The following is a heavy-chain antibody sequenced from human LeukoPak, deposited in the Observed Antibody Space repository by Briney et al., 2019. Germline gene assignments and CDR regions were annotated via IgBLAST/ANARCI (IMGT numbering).Heavy chain of an antibody. J-gene: IGHJ4*02. V-gene: IGHV3-7*01. D-gene: IGHD3-22*01. CDR3: VRDYRDRSGDHQHFDY. Sequence: GGSLRLSCAASGFTFSSYWMSWVRQAPGKGLEWVANIGQDGSEKYYVDSVKGRFTISRDDAKNSLCLQMNSLRAEDTAVYYCVRDYRDRSGDHQHFDYWGQGALVTVS. CDR1: GFTFSSYW. CDR2: IGQDGSEK.